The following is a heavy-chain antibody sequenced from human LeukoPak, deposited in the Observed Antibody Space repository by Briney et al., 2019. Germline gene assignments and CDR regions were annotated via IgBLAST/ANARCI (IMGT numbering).Heavy chain of an antibody. CDR1: GYTFTGYY. V-gene: IGHV1-2*06. CDR3: ASSGNITIFGVVIEYYYYYGMDV. D-gene: IGHD3-3*01. CDR2: INPNSGGT. Sequence: GASVKVSCKASGYTFTGYYMHWVRQAPGQGLEWMGRINPNSGGTNYAQKFQGRVTMTRDTSISTAYMELSRLRSDDTAVYYCASSGNITIFGVVIEYYYYYGMDVWGQGTTVTVSS. J-gene: IGHJ6*02.